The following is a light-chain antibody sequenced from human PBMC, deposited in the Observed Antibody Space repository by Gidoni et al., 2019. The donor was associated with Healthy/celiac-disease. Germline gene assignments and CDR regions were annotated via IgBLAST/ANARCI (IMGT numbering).Light chain of an antibody. CDR3: QQSYSTPCT. V-gene: IGKV1-39*01. J-gene: IGKJ2*02. CDR1: QTINSY. CDR2: ASS. Sequence: DIQMTQPPSSLSASVGDRVTITCRSSQTINSYLDWYQQKPGKAPKLLIYASSSLQSGVPSRFSGSGSGTDFTLTISRLQPDDFATYYCQQSYSTPCTFGQGTKLEIK.